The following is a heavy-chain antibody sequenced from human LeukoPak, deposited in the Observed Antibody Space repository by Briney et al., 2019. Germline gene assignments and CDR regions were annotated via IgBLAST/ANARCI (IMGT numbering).Heavy chain of an antibody. Sequence: ASVKVSCKASGYIFFTYYIHWVRQAPGQGLEWMGVINPTGGVTSYAQQFQGRVTMTRDTSTSTVYMELSSLRFEDTAVYYCVGDLLAGYDYWGQGTLVTVSS. D-gene: IGHD1-26*01. CDR1: GYIFFTYY. J-gene: IGHJ4*02. V-gene: IGHV1-46*01. CDR2: INPTGGVT. CDR3: VGDLLAGYDY.